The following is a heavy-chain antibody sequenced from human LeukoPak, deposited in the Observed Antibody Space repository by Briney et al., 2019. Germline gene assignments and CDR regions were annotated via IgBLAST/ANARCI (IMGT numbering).Heavy chain of an antibody. J-gene: IGHJ4*02. Sequence: PSETLSLTCTVSGYSISSGYYWGWIRQPPGKGLEWIGSIYHSGSTYYNPSLKSRVTISVDTSKNQFSLKLNSVTAADTAVFYCASGQLWYGGDYWGQGTLVTVSS. CDR2: IYHSGST. V-gene: IGHV4-38-2*02. D-gene: IGHD5-18*01. CDR1: GYSISSGYY. CDR3: ASGQLWYGGDY.